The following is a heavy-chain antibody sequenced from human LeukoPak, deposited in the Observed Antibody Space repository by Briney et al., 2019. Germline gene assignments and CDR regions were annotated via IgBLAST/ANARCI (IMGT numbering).Heavy chain of an antibody. J-gene: IGHJ4*02. V-gene: IGHV3-64*01. Sequence: SCKASGYTFTSYYMHWVRQAPGKGLEYVSSISGNGGSREYANSVKGRFTISRDNSRNTLYLQMGSLRAEDMAVYYCARDAGYVRFDFWGQGTLATVSS. D-gene: IGHD5-18*01. CDR2: ISGNGGSR. CDR1: GYTFTSYY. CDR3: ARDAGYVRFDF.